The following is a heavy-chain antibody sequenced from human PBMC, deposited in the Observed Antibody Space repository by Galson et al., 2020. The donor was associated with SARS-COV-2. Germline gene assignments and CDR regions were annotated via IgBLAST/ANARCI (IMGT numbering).Heavy chain of an antibody. CDR1: GFTFSDYY. CDR3: ARDVCAGDCRRKDAFDM. J-gene: IGHJ3*02. V-gene: IGHV3-11*01. Sequence: TGGSLRLSCAASGFTFSDYYMSWIRQAPGKGLEWVSYISPSGNTIYYADSVKGRFTISRDDAKNSLYLLLNSLRAEDTAVYYCARDVCAGDCRRKDAFDMWGQGTMVTVSS. CDR2: ISPSGNTI. D-gene: IGHD2-21*02.